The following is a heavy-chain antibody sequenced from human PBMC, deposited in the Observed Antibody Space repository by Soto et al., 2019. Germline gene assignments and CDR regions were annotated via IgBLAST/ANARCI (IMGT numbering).Heavy chain of an antibody. CDR1: GYTFTSYY. J-gene: IGHJ3*02. CDR2: INPSGGST. V-gene: IGHV1-46*01. D-gene: IGHD3-22*01. CDR3: ASYKTYYDSSIDAFDI. Sequence: QVQLVQSGAEVKKPGASVKVSCKASGYTFTSYYMHWVRQAPGQGLEWMGIINPSGGSTSYAQKFQGRVTMTRDTSTSTVYMELSSLRSEDTAVYYCASYKTYYDSSIDAFDIWGQGTMVTVSS.